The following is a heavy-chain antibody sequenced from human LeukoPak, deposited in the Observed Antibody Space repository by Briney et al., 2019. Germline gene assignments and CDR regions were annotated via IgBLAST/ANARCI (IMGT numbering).Heavy chain of an antibody. CDR3: AKRGQCSGDSCYFGGDY. J-gene: IGHJ4*02. CDR2: ISGSGGST. Sequence: GGSLRLSCAASGFTFSIYAMSWVRQAPGKGLEWVSAISGSGGSTYYADSVKGRFTISRDNSKNTMYLQMNSLRAEDTAVYYCAKRGQCSGDSCYFGGDYWGQGILVTVSS. V-gene: IGHV3-23*01. CDR1: GFTFSIYA. D-gene: IGHD2-15*01.